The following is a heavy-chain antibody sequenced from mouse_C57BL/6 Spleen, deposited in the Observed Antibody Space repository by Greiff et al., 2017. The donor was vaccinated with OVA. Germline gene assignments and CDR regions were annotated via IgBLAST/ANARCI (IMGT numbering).Heavy chain of an antibody. J-gene: IGHJ4*01. D-gene: IGHD4-1*01. Sequence: EVQRVESEGGLVQPGSSMKLSCTASGFTFSDYYMAWVRQVPEKGLEWVANINYDGSSTYYLDSLKSRFIISRDNAKNILYLQMSSLKSEDTATYYCAREAGSGMDYWGQGTSVTVSS. V-gene: IGHV5-16*01. CDR3: AREAGSGMDY. CDR2: INYDGSST. CDR1: GFTFSDYY.